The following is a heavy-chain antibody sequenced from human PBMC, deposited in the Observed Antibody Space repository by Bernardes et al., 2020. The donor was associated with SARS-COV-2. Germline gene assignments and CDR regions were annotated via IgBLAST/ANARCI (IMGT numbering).Heavy chain of an antibody. J-gene: IGHJ5*02. D-gene: IGHD3-3*01. V-gene: IGHV4-39*01. CDR1: GGSISSSSYY. CDR2: IYYSGST. CDR3: ARMAARHYDFWSGSGANWFDP. Sequence: SETLSLTCTVSGGSISSSSYYWGWIRQPPGKGLEWIGSIYYSGSTYYNPSLKSRVTISVDTSKNQFSLKLSSVTAADTAVYYCARMAARHYDFWSGSGANWFDPWGQGTLVTVSS.